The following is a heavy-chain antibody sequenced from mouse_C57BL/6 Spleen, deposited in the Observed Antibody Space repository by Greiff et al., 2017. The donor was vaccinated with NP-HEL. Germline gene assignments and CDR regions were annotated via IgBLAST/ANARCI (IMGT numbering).Heavy chain of an antibody. V-gene: IGHV1-66*01. Sequence: VQLQQSGPELVKPGASVKISCKASGYSFTSYYIHWVKQRPGQGLEWIGWIYPGSGNTKYNEKFKGKATLTADTSSSTAYMQLSSLTSEDSAVYYCARPRTLYYFDYWGQGTTLTVSS. CDR2: IYPGSGNT. J-gene: IGHJ2*01. CDR1: GYSFTSYY. CDR3: ARPRTLYYFDY.